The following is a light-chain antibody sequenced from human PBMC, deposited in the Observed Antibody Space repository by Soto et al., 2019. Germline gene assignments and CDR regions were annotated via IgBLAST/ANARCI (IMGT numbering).Light chain of an antibody. CDR2: GAS. Sequence: EIVLTQSPGTLSLSPGERATLSCRASQSVSSSYLAWYQQKPGQARRLLIYGASSRATGIPDRFSGSGSGKDFTLTISILEPEDFAVYYCQQYGSSPFTFGPGTKVDIK. CDR1: QSVSSSY. V-gene: IGKV3-20*01. CDR3: QQYGSSPFT. J-gene: IGKJ3*01.